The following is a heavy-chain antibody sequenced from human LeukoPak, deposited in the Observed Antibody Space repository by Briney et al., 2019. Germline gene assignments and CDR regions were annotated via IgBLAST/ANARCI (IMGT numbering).Heavy chain of an antibody. Sequence: PSETLSLTCTVSGGSISSYYWSWIRQPAGKGLEWIGRIYTSGSTNYNPSLKSRVTISVDKSKNRFSLKLSSVTAADTAVYYCARDLLRGYSGYDYGWFDPWGQGTLVTVSS. J-gene: IGHJ5*02. V-gene: IGHV4-4*07. CDR2: IYTSGST. D-gene: IGHD5-12*01. CDR3: ARDLLRGYSGYDYGWFDP. CDR1: GGSISSYY.